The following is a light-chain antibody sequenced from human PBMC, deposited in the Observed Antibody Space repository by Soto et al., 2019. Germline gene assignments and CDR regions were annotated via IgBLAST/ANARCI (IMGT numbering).Light chain of an antibody. CDR1: SSDVGGYNS. V-gene: IGLV2-8*01. CDR2: EVS. CDR3: SSYAGSNIYYV. Sequence: QSALTQPPSASGSPGQSVTISCTGTSSDVGGYNSVSWYQQYPGKAPKLMIYEVSKRPSGVPDRFSGSKSGNTASLTVSGLQAEDEADYYCSSYAGSNIYYVFGTGTKVTVL. J-gene: IGLJ1*01.